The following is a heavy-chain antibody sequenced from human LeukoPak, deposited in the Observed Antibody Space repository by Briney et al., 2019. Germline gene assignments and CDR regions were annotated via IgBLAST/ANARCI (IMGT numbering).Heavy chain of an antibody. D-gene: IGHD4-17*01. CDR3: ARDLWTTVTSRGFDY. CDR1: GYTFTSYG. J-gene: IGHJ4*02. CDR2: ISAYNGNT. V-gene: IGHV1-18*01. Sequence: ASVKVSCKASGYTFTSYGISWVRQAPGQGLEWMGWISAYNGNTNYAQKLQGRVTMTTDTPTSTAYMELRSLRSDDTAVYYCARDLWTTVTSRGFDYWGQGTLVTVSS.